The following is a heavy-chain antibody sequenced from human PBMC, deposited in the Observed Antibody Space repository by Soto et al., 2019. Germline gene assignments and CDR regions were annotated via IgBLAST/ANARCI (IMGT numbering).Heavy chain of an antibody. CDR1: GGAFSSYA. D-gene: IGHD4-17*01. V-gene: IGHV1-69*13. CDR2: IIPIFGTA. CDR3: ARNKWDDYVSYYYYGMDV. J-gene: IGHJ6*02. Sequence: SVKVSCKASGGAFSSYAISWVRQAPGQGLEWMGGIIPIFGTANYAQKFQGRVTITADESTSTSYMELSSLRSEDTAVFYFARNKWDDYVSYYYYGMDVWAQGTTVTVS.